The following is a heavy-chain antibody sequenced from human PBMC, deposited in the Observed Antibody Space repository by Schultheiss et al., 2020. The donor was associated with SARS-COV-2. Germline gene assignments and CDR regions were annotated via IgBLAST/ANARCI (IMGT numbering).Heavy chain of an antibody. V-gene: IGHV1-2*02. CDR3: AREARDTAMVYYFDY. CDR1: GYTFTGYY. Sequence: ASVKVSCKASGYTFTGYYMHWVRQAPGQGIEWMGWINPNSGGTNYAQKFQGRVTMTRDTSISTAYMELSRLRSDDTAVYYCAREARDTAMVYYFDYWGQGTLVTVSS. D-gene: IGHD5-18*01. CDR2: INPNSGGT. J-gene: IGHJ4*02.